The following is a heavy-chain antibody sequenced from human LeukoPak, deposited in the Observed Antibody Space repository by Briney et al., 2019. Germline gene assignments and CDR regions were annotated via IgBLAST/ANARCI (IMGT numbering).Heavy chain of an antibody. CDR1: QFTFGYYT. V-gene: IGHV3-21*01. CDR2: ISSSGRFT. Sequence: GGSLRLSCGASQFTFGYYTMNWARQAPGKGLEWVSSISSSGRFTHYGDAVKGRFTISRDNAKNSLYLQMNSLRADDTAVYYCARNSSSWYYFDYWGQGTLVTVSS. J-gene: IGHJ4*02. D-gene: IGHD6-13*01. CDR3: ARNSSSWYYFDY.